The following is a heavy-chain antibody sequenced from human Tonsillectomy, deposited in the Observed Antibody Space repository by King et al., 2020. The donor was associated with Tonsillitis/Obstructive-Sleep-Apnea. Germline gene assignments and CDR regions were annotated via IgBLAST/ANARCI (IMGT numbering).Heavy chain of an antibody. CDR2: IYYSGST. J-gene: IGHJ5*02. V-gene: IGHV4-59*01. Sequence: VQLQESGPGLVKPSETLSLTCTVSGGSISSYYWSWIRQPPGKGLEWIGYIYYSGSTNYNPSLKSRVTISVDTSKNQFSLKLSSVTAADTAVYYCARAGDDILTGYDHHWFDPWGQGTLVTVSS. D-gene: IGHD3-9*01. CDR1: GGSISSYY. CDR3: ARAGDDILTGYDHHWFDP.